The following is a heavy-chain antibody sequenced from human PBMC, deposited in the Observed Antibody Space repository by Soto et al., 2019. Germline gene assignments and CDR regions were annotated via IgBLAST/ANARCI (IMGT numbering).Heavy chain of an antibody. D-gene: IGHD1-26*01. J-gene: IGHJ4*02. V-gene: IGHV1-8*01. Sequence: QVQLVQSGAEVKKPGASVKVSCKASGYTFTSYDINWGRQATGQGLEWMGWMNPNSGNTGNAQKFQGRVTMTRNTSISTAYMELSSLRSEDKAVYYCARESSGSYRFDYCGQGTLVTVSS. CDR2: MNPNSGNT. CDR1: GYTFTSYD. CDR3: ARESSGSYRFDY.